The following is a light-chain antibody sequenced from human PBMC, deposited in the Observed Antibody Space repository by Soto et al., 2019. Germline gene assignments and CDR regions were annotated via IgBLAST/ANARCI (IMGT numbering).Light chain of an antibody. J-gene: IGKJ5*01. Sequence: DIQMTQSPSSLSGSVGDRVTITCQASQDIGNSVNWYQQKPGKAPKLLLSAASNLETGDPLRFSGSGSGTDFAFIISSLQPEDVATYFCQKYGSLPITFGQGTRLEIK. CDR1: QDIGNS. V-gene: IGKV1-33*01. CDR2: AAS. CDR3: QKYGSLPIT.